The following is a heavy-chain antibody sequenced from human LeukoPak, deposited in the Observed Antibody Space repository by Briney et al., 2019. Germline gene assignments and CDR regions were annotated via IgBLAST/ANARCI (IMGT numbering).Heavy chain of an antibody. CDR2: VSNSGAT. CDR3: ARASCGGDCYFGYYMDV. Sequence: SETLSLTCAVSGGSITASGYYWGWVRQRPGKGLEWIGSVSNSGATYYNASISTRVTISLATSKDQFSLRLVSVTAADTAVYYCARASCGGDCYFGYYMDVWGKGTTVTVSS. V-gene: IGHV4-39*07. J-gene: IGHJ6*03. CDR1: GGSITASGYY. D-gene: IGHD2-21*01.